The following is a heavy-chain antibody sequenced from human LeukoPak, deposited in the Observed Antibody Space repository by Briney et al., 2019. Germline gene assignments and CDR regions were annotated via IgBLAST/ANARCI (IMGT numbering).Heavy chain of an antibody. CDR3: AKDHGDYESYYFDY. CDR1: RFTLSSYA. Sequence: GGSLRLSCAASRFTLSSYAMSWVRQAPGKGLDWVSAISGSGGSTYYADSVKGRFTISRDNSKNTLYLQMNSLRAEDTAVYYCAKDHGDYESYYFDYWGQGTLVTVSS. CDR2: ISGSGGST. D-gene: IGHD4-17*01. J-gene: IGHJ4*02. V-gene: IGHV3-23*01.